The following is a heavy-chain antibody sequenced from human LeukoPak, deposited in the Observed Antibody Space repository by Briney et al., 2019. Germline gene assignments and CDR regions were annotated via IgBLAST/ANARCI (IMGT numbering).Heavy chain of an antibody. CDR2: IYYSGST. J-gene: IGHJ3*02. CDR3: ARMMTPRLYYDSSGYYYGAFDI. Sequence: SEALSLTCTVSGGSISSYYWSWIRQPPGKGLEWIGYIYYSGSTNYNPSLKSRVTISVDTSKNQFSLKLSSVTAADTAVYYCARMMTPRLYYDSSGYYYGAFDIWGQGTGVTVSS. V-gene: IGHV4-59*01. CDR1: GGSISSYY. D-gene: IGHD3-22*01.